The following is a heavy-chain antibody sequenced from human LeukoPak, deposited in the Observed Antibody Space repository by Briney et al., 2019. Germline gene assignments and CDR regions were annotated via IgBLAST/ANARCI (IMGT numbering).Heavy chain of an antibody. D-gene: IGHD6-13*01. CDR1: GFTFSNYW. CDR3: VREASGGTKGVSGTFDI. V-gene: IGHV3-7*01. Sequence: GGSLRLSCAASGFTFSNYWMSWVRQAQGKGLEWVANIKEDGSEKKYVDSVKGRFTISRDNAKNSLYLQMNSLRAEDTAVYHCVREASGGTKGVSGTFDIWGQGTLVTVSS. J-gene: IGHJ3*02. CDR2: IKEDGSEK.